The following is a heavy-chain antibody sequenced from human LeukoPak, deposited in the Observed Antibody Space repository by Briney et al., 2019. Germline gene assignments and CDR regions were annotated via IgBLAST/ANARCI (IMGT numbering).Heavy chain of an antibody. CDR3: ARGGYSGSYYRFS. D-gene: IGHD6-6*01. CDR2: TSIDGSDT. Sequence: GGSLRLSCAASGFTFSDSWMHWVRQGPGKGPEWLSRTSIDGSDTVYADSAKGPLTASRDNARNTVYLELTNLRPDDTALYYCARGGYSGSYYRFSWGRGTLVAVAS. CDR1: GFTFSDSW. V-gene: IGHV3-74*01. J-gene: IGHJ4*02.